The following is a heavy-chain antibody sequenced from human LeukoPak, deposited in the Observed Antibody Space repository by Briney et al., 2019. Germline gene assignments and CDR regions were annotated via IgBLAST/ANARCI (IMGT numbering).Heavy chain of an antibody. CDR3: ARGHSSSWYSFDY. CDR1: GGSISSYY. Sequence: PSETLSLTCTVSGGSISSYYWNRIRQPPGKGLEWIGYIYYSGSTNYSPSLKSRVTMSVDTSKKQFSLKVSSVIAADTAVYYCARGHSSSWYSFDYWGQGTLVTVSS. CDR2: IYYSGST. D-gene: IGHD6-13*01. J-gene: IGHJ4*02. V-gene: IGHV4-59*01.